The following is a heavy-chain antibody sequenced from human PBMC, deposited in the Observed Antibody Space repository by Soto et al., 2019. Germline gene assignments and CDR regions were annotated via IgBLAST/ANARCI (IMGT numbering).Heavy chain of an antibody. V-gene: IGHV3-53*01. CDR1: GFTVSSNY. D-gene: IGHD3-22*01. CDR3: ARDRGYYYDSSGYSGYYYGMDV. CDR2: IYSGGST. J-gene: IGHJ6*02. Sequence: PGGSLRLSCAASGFTVSSNYMSWVRQAPGKGLEWVSVIYSGGSTYYADSVKGRFTISRDNSKNTLYLQMNSLRAEDTAVYYCARDRGYYYDSSGYSGYYYGMDVWGQGTTVTVSS.